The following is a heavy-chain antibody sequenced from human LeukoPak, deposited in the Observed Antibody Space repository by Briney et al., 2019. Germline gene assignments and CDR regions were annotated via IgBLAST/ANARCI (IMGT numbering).Heavy chain of an antibody. CDR2: ISAYNGNT. V-gene: IGHV1-18*01. Sequence: GASVKVSCKASGYTFTSYGISWVRQAPGQGLEWMGWISAYNGNTNYAQKLQGRVTMTTDTSTNTAYMELRSLKSDDTAVYFCAKLQTVTTGYSYYGMDVWGQGTTVTVSS. CDR1: GYTFTSYG. J-gene: IGHJ6*02. D-gene: IGHD4-17*01. CDR3: AKLQTVTTGYSYYGMDV.